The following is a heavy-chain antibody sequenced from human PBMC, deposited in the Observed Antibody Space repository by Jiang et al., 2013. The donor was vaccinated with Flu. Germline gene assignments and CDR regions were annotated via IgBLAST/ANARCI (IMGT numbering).Heavy chain of an antibody. D-gene: IGHD2-15*01. CDR1: GGSFSGYY. J-gene: IGHJ5*02. V-gene: IGHV4-34*01. Sequence: KPSETLSLTCAVYGGSFSGYYWSWIRQPPGKGLEWIGEINHSGSTNYNPSLKSRVTISVDTSKNQFSLKLSSVTAADTAVYYCASVGGGYCSGGSCLGPTWGQGTLVTVSS. CDR2: INHSGST. CDR3: ASVGGGYCSGGSCLGPT.